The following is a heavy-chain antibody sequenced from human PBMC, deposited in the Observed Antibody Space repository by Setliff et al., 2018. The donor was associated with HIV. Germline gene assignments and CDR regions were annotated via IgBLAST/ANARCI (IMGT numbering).Heavy chain of an antibody. D-gene: IGHD3-3*01. Sequence: PSETLSLTCDISTFSVSSNYYWGWIRQPPGKGLEWIGSIYFSGSAHYNPSLKSRVTISVDTSKNQFSLKLSSVTAADTAMYYCARGGGYNFWSGYSHYFYMDVWGKGTTVTVSS. CDR2: IYFSGSA. CDR3: ARGGGYNFWSGYSHYFYMDV. V-gene: IGHV4-38-2*01. J-gene: IGHJ6*03. CDR1: TFSVSSNYY.